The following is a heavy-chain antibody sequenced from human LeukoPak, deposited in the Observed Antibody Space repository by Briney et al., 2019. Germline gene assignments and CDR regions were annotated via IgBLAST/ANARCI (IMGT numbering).Heavy chain of an antibody. V-gene: IGHV1-69*04. Sequence: SVKVSCKASGGTFSSYAISWVRQAPGQGLEWMGRIIPIFGIANYAQKFQGRVTITADKSTSTAYMELSSLRAEDTAVYYCARGDNTSYYYYYGMDVWGQGTTVTVSS. J-gene: IGHJ6*02. CDR2: IIPIFGIA. D-gene: IGHD1-14*01. CDR1: GGTFSSYA. CDR3: ARGDNTSYYYYYGMDV.